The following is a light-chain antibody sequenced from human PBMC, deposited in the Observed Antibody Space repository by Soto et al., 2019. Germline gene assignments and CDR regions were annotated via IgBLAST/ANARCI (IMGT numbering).Light chain of an antibody. CDR3: MQALQTPLT. CDR2: LGS. Sequence: DIVMTQSPLSLPVTPGEPASISCRSSQSLLHSNGYNYLDWYLQKPGQSPQLLIYLGSNRASGVPDRFSGSGSGTDFTLKISSVEAEDVVVYYGMQALQTPLTFGGGTKVEIK. V-gene: IGKV2-28*01. CDR1: QSLLHSNGYNY. J-gene: IGKJ4*01.